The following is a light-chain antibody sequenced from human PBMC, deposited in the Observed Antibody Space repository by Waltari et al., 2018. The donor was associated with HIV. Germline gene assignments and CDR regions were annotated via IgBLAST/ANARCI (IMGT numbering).Light chain of an antibody. Sequence: QSALTQPASVSGSPGQSITIPCTGTTSDIGAYNYVSWYQHHPGNAPKLIIYDVTNRASGVSNRFSGAKSGNTASLTISGLQAEDESDYYCTSYTSSSTLVFGGGTKLTVL. V-gene: IGLV2-14*03. CDR3: TSYTSSSTLV. J-gene: IGLJ2*01. CDR2: DVT. CDR1: TSDIGAYNY.